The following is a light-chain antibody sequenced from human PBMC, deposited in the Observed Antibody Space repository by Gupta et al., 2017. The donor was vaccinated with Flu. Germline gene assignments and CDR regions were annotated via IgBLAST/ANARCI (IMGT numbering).Light chain of an antibody. CDR2: GAS. CDR3: QQYGSSQET. Sequence: EIVLTQSPGTLSLSPGDRATLSCRASQSVSSSYLAWYQQKPGQAPRLLIYGASSRATGIPDRFSGSGSGTDFTLTISRLEPEDFAVYYCQQYGSSQETFGQGTKVEIK. J-gene: IGKJ1*01. V-gene: IGKV3-20*01. CDR1: QSVSSSY.